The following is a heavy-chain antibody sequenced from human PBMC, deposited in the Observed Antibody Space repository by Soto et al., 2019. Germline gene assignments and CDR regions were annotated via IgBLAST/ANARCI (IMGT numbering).Heavy chain of an antibody. Sequence: EVKLLESGGGLVQPGGSLRLSCAASGFTFRTYSMSWVRQAPRKGLEWVSGISGSGTATYYTDSVKGRFTVSRDNSKDTVFLQMNTLRGEDTAVYYCAKTRLYDNNDYHRDGFDVWGPGTVVTVS. CDR1: GFTFRTYS. V-gene: IGHV3-23*01. CDR2: ISGSGTAT. J-gene: IGHJ3*01. D-gene: IGHD3-22*01. CDR3: AKTRLYDNNDYHRDGFDV.